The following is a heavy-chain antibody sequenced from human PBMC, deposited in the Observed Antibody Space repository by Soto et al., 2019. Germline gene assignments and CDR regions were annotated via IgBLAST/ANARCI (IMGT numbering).Heavy chain of an antibody. CDR3: AKDLKYDFWSGYPPTLAY. J-gene: IGHJ4*02. CDR2: ISYDGSNK. Sequence: GGSLRLSCAASGFTFSSYGMHWVRQAPGKGLEWVAVISYDGSNKYYADSVKGRFTISRDNSKNTLYLQMNSLRAEDTAVYYCAKDLKYDFWSGYPPTLAYWGQGPLVTSPQ. CDR1: GFTFSSYG. D-gene: IGHD3-3*01. V-gene: IGHV3-30*18.